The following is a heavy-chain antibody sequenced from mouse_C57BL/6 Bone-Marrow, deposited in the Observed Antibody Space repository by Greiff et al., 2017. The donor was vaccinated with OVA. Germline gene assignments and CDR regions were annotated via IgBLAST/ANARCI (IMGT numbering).Heavy chain of an antibody. J-gene: IGHJ2*01. CDR2: IYPSDSET. CDR3: ARERAYYYGSRDFDY. V-gene: IGHV1-61*01. D-gene: IGHD1-1*01. CDR1: GYTFTSYW. Sequence: QVQLQQPGAELVRPGSSVKLSCKASGYTFTSYWMDWVKQRPGQGLEWIGNIYPSDSETHYNQKFKDKATLTVDKSSSTAYMQLSSLTSEDSAVYYWARERAYYYGSRDFDYWGKGTTLTVSS.